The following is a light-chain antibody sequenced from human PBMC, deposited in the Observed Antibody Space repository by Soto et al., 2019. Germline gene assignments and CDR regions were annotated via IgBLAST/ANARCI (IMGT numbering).Light chain of an antibody. J-gene: IGKJ1*01. Sequence: EIVMTQSPATLSVSPGERATLSCRASQSVSSNLAWYQQKPGQAPRLLIYVASTRATGIPARFSGSGSGTEFTLTISSLQSADFAVYYCQQYNTWPPTFGQGTKVDIK. CDR2: VAS. V-gene: IGKV3-15*01. CDR1: QSVSSN. CDR3: QQYNTWPPT.